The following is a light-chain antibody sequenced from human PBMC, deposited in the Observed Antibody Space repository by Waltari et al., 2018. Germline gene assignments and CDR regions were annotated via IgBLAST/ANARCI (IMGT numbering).Light chain of an antibody. CDR3: HQYYSTLWT. J-gene: IGKJ1*01. CDR1: QSLLKSSYNKND. CDR2: WAS. Sequence: DIVMTQSPDSLAVSLGERATINCKSSQSLLKSSYNKNDLAWYQQKPGPPPKLLIYWASIQESDVPDRFSGSGSGTDFTLTISSLQAEDVAVYYCHQYYSTLWTFGQGTKVEIK. V-gene: IGKV4-1*01.